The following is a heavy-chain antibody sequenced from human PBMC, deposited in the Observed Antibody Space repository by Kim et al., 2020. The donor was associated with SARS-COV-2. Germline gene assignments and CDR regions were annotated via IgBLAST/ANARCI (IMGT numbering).Heavy chain of an antibody. CDR2: IWYDGSNK. V-gene: IGHV3-33*01. Sequence: GGSLRLSCAASGFTFSSYGMHWVRQAPGKGLEWVAVIWYDGSNKYYADSVKGRFTISRDNSKNTLYLQMNSLRAEDTAVYYCARRYYYDSSGFDYWGQGTLVTVSS. J-gene: IGHJ4*02. D-gene: IGHD3-22*01. CDR3: ARRYYYDSSGFDY. CDR1: GFTFSSYG.